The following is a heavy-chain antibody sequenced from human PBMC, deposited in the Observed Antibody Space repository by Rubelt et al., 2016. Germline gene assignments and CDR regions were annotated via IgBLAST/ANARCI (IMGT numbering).Heavy chain of an antibody. J-gene: IGHJ4*02. V-gene: IGHV4-61*02. Sequence: GPGLVKPSETLSLTCTVSGGSVSSGTYYWSWIRQPAGKGLEWIGRIYTSGSTNYNPSLKSRVTMSVDTSKKQLSLKMSSVTAADTAVYYGARSPGDYWGQGTLVTVSS. CDR2: IYTSGST. CDR3: ARSPGDY. CDR1: GGSVSSGTYY.